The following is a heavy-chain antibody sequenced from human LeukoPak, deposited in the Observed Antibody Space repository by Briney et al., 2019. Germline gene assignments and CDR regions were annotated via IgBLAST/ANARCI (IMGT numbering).Heavy chain of an antibody. V-gene: IGHV1-69*04. CDR2: IIPILGIA. D-gene: IGHD3-3*01. Sequence: GSSVKVSCKASGGTFSSYAISWVRQAPGQGLEWMGRIIPILGIANYAQKFQGRVTIAADKSTSTAYMELSSLRSEDTAVYYCATEGRDDFWSGYYVYYYYGMDVWGQGTTVTVSS. CDR1: GGTFSSYA. CDR3: ATEGRDDFWSGYYVYYYYGMDV. J-gene: IGHJ6*02.